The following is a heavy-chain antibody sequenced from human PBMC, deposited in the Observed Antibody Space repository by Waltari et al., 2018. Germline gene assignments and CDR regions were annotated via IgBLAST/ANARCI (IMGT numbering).Heavy chain of an antibody. J-gene: IGHJ4*02. V-gene: IGHV3-30*01. CDR3: ARDRRPGGSSSSGGWYFDY. D-gene: IGHD6-6*01. CDR2: ISYDGSNK. CDR1: GFTFSSYA. Sequence: QVQLVESGGGVVQPGRSLRLSCAASGFTFSSYAMHWVRQAPGKGREWVAVISYDGSNKYYADSGKCRVTISRDNSKNTLYLQMNSLRAEDTAVYYCARDRRPGGSSSSGGWYFDYWGQGTLVTVSS.